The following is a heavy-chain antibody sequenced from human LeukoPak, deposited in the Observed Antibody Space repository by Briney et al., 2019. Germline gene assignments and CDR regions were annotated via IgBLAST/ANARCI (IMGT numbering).Heavy chain of an antibody. D-gene: IGHD1-14*01. J-gene: IGHJ4*01. V-gene: IGHV4-59*08. Sequence: SETLSLTCTVYGGAISGCYGIGSRQPPGKGLEWIGYIYYSGSTTYNPSLKSRVPMSVDTSKTQLSLRVSSVSAAATAVYYCARHRSTGEDHWVHGTLVTASS. CDR1: GGAISGCY. CDR2: IYYSGST. CDR3: ARHRSTGEDH.